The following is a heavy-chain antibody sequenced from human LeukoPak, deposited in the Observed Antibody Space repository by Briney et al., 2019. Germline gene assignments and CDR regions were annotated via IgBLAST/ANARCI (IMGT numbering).Heavy chain of an antibody. V-gene: IGHV1-18*01. CDR1: GYTFTSYG. J-gene: IGHJ2*01. CDR2: ISAYNGNT. CDR3: ARVDTAMVRWYFDL. D-gene: IGHD5-18*01. Sequence: RASVKVSRKASGYTFTSYGISWMRQAPGQGLEWMGWISAYNGNTNYAQKLQGRVTMTTDTSTSTAYMELRSLRSDDTAVYYCARVDTAMVRWYFDLWGRGTPVTVSS.